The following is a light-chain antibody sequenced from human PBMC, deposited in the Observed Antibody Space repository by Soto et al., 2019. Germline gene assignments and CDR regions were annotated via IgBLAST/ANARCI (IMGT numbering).Light chain of an antibody. CDR2: GAS. Sequence: EIVLTQSPGTLSLSSGERATLSCRASQSVDNRYLAWYQQKPGQAPRLLIFGASNRAAGIPDRFSGSGSGTDFTLTISRLESEDFAMYYCQQYGTSPTMYTFGQGTKLEIK. J-gene: IGKJ2*01. V-gene: IGKV3-20*01. CDR3: QQYGTSPTMYT. CDR1: QSVDNRY.